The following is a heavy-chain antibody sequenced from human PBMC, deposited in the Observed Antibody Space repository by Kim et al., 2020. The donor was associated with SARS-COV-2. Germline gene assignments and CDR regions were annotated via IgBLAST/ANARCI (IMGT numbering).Heavy chain of an antibody. V-gene: IGHV3-33*08. J-gene: IGHJ3*02. D-gene: IGHD3-3*01. CDR3: ARGGLREWGAFVI. Sequence: GGSLRLSCAASGFTFSSYGMHWVRQAPGKGLEWVAIISYDGSNKYYADSVKGRFTISRDNSKNTLYLQMNSLRAEDTAVYYCARGGLREWGAFVICGQG. CDR1: GFTFSSYG. CDR2: ISYDGSNK.